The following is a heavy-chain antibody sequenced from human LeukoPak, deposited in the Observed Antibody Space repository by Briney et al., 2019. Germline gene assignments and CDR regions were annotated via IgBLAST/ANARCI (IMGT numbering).Heavy chain of an antibody. V-gene: IGHV3-21*04. J-gene: IGHJ5*02. D-gene: IGHD6-6*01. CDR1: GFTFSSYS. Sequence: GGSLRLSCAASGFTFSSYSMNWVRQAPGKGLEWVSSISSSSSYIYYADSVKGRFTISRDNAENSLYLQMNSLRAEDTAVYYCARDLGYSSSSIWFDPWGQGTLVTVSS. CDR2: ISSSSSYI. CDR3: ARDLGYSSSSIWFDP.